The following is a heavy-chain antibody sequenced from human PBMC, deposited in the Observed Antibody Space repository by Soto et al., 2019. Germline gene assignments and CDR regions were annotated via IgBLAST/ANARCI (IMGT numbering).Heavy chain of an antibody. CDR2: INAGNGDT. CDR1: GYTFTSYA. Sequence: ASVKVSCKASGYTFTSYAMHWVRQAPGQRLEWMGWINAGNGDTRYSQNFHGRVTITRDTSASTAYMELSSLRSEDTAVYYCVRDLGIIRYYYNSSPDYWGQGTLVTVSS. V-gene: IGHV1-3*01. J-gene: IGHJ4*02. CDR3: VRDLGIIRYYYNSSPDY. D-gene: IGHD3-22*01.